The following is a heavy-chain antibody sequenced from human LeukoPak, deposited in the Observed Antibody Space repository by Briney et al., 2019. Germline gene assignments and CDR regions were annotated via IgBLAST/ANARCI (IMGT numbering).Heavy chain of an antibody. CDR1: GYTFIGYY. V-gene: IGHV1-2*02. Sequence: GASVKDSCKASGYTFIGYYMHWVRQAPGQGLEWMGWINPYSGGTNYAQKFQGRVTMTRDTSISTAYMELSRLRSDDTAVYYCARPKGQQLVRGYYFDYWGQGTLVTVSS. CDR2: INPYSGGT. J-gene: IGHJ4*02. CDR3: ARPKGQQLVRGYYFDY. D-gene: IGHD6-13*01.